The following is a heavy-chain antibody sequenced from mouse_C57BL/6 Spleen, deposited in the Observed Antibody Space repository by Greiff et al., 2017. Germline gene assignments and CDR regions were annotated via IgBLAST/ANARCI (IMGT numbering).Heavy chain of an antibody. J-gene: IGHJ4*01. D-gene: IGHD3-2*02. Sequence: QVQLQQSGAELVMPGASVKLSCKASGYTFTSYWMHWVKQRPGQGLEWIGEIDPSDSYTNYNQKFKGKSTLTVDKSSSTAYMQLSSLTSEDSAVYYCARRGSSGYLYYYAMDYWGQGTSVTVSS. CDR1: GYTFTSYW. CDR2: IDPSDSYT. V-gene: IGHV1-69*01. CDR3: ARRGSSGYLYYYAMDY.